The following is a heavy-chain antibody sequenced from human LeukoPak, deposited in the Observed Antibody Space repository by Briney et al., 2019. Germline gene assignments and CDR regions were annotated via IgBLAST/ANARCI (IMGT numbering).Heavy chain of an antibody. V-gene: IGHV3-7*01. J-gene: IGHJ4*02. Sequence: PGGSLRLSCAASGFTFSSYGMHWVRQAPGKGLEWVANIRQDGSEKYYVDSVKGRFSISRDNVEKSVYLQMNSLRAKDTAIYYCARARIGYSSVCLGNWGQGTLLTVSS. CDR3: ARARIGYSSVCLGN. D-gene: IGHD6-19*01. CDR2: IRQDGSEK. CDR1: GFTFSSYG.